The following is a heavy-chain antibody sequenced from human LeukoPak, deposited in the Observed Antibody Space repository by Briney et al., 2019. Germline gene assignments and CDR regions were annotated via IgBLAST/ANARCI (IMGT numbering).Heavy chain of an antibody. CDR3: AREGQWELLGEYFDY. Sequence: GSLRLSCAASGFTFSNYIMNWVRQAPGKGLEWVSYISPDSRTIYYADSVKGRFTISRDNAKNSLYLQMNSLRAEDAAVYYCAREGQWELLGEYFDYWGQGTLVTVSS. J-gene: IGHJ4*02. D-gene: IGHD1-26*01. V-gene: IGHV3-48*01. CDR1: GFTFSNYI. CDR2: ISPDSRTI.